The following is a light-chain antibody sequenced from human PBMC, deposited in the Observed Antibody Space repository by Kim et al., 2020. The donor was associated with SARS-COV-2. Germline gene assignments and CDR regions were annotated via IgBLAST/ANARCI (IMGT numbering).Light chain of an antibody. J-gene: IGLJ3*02. V-gene: IGLV4-69*01. CDR1: SGHRNYA. CDR3: QTWDTGIRV. Sequence: ASVKLTCTLSSGHRNYAIAWHQQQPGKGPRYLMKINRDGSHTKGDGIPDRFSGSRSGAERYLTISSLQSEDEADYYCQTWDTGIRVFGGGTQLTVL. CDR2: INRDGSH.